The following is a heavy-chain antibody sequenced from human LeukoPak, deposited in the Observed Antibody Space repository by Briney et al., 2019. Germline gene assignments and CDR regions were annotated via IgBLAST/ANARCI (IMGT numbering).Heavy chain of an antibody. CDR3: ARVSVVYGMDV. CDR1: GGSISSDY. CDR2: MYYTGST. D-gene: IGHD5/OR15-5a*01. Sequence: SETLSLTCSVSGGSISSDYWAWIRQPPGKGLEWIGYMYYTGSTNYNPSLKSRVTISLATSKNQFSLKLSSVTAADTAVYYCARVSVVYGMDVWGRGTTVTVSS. V-gene: IGHV4-59*01. J-gene: IGHJ6*02.